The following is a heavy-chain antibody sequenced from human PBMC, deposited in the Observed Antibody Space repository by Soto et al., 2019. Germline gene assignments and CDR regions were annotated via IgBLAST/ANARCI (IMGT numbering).Heavy chain of an antibody. D-gene: IGHD3-16*01. V-gene: IGHV4-31*03. J-gene: IGHJ6*02. CDR2: IYLSGSS. CDR3: ASGSIWGAPMDV. Sequence: QVQLQESGPGLVKPSQTLSLTCTVSGGSISSGGYYWSWIRQHPGKGLEWNGYIYLSGSSYYNPSIKYSVTITVDTSKNLFSLKLSSVTAADTAVDYCASGSIWGAPMDVWGQATTVSVSS. CDR1: GGSISSGGYY.